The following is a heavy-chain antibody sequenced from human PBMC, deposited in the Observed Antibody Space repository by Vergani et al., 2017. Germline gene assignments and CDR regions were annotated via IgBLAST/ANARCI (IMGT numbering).Heavy chain of an antibody. D-gene: IGHD2-2*02. CDR2: ISFDGTNE. J-gene: IGHJ4*03. V-gene: IGHV3-30-3*01. CDR1: GFALNRHA. Sequence: QVQLVESGGGVVQPGTSLRLSCVVSGFALNRHAMYWVRQAPGKGLEWVVGISFDGTNEYYPDLVKGRFTISRDIAKNTLYLQVRSLRLEDTGVYHCVRDRGLGAVGRCYREVWDYWGHVTPVTVFS. CDR3: VRDRGLGAVGRCYREVWDY.